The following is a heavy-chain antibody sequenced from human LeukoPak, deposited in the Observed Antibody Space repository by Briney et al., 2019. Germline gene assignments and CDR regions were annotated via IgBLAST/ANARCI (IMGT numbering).Heavy chain of an antibody. J-gene: IGHJ4*02. D-gene: IGHD1-1*01. CDR2: SSSSGTT. CDR3: AGDGSSFNWFFY. CDR1: GGSISSSRSY. Sequence: SETLSLTCTVSGGSISSSRSYWGWIRQSPGKGLEWIGSSSSSGTTYYNPSLKNRVTMSLDTPNNQFSLRLTSLTAADTAVYYCAGDGSSFNWFFYWGQGTLVTVSS. V-gene: IGHV4-39*07.